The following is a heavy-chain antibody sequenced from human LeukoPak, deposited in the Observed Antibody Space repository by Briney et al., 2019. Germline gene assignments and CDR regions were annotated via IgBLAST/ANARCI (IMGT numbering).Heavy chain of an antibody. Sequence: GGSLRLSCAASGFTFSSFWMSWVRQAPGKGLEWVANIKQDGSVKYYMDSVKGRFTISRDNAKNSLYLQMNSLRAEDTALYYCARGGPRWPLDHWGQGTLVTVSS. D-gene: IGHD4-23*01. CDR2: IKQDGSVK. V-gene: IGHV3-7*01. CDR3: ARGGPRWPLDH. J-gene: IGHJ4*02. CDR1: GFTFSSFW.